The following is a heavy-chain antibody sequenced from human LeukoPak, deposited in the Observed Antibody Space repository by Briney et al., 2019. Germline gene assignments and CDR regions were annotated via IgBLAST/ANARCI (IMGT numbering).Heavy chain of an antibody. Sequence: SVKVSCKASGYTFTSYGLSWVRQAPGQGLEWMGGIIPIFGTANYAQKFQGRVTITADESTSTAYMELSSLRSEDTAVYYCARLGGSGYYPEYFQHWGQGTLVTVSS. D-gene: IGHD3-22*01. CDR1: GYTFTSYG. CDR2: IIPIFGTA. CDR3: ARLGGSGYYPEYFQH. J-gene: IGHJ1*01. V-gene: IGHV1-69*13.